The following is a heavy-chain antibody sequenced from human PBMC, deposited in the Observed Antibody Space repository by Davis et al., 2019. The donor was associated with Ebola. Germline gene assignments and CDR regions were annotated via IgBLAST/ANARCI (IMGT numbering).Heavy chain of an antibody. Sequence: SETLSLTCTVSGGSISSGGYYWSWIRQHPGKGLEWIGYIYYSGSTYYNPSLKSRVTISVDTSKNQFSLKLSSVTAADTAVYYCARDQGLHLGEALDYWGQGTLVTVSS. D-gene: IGHD3-16*01. CDR1: GGSISSGGYY. CDR3: ARDQGLHLGEALDY. J-gene: IGHJ4*02. CDR2: IYYSGST. V-gene: IGHV4-31*03.